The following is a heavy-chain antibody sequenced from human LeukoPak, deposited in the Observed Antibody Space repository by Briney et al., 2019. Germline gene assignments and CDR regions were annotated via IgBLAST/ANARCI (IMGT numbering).Heavy chain of an antibody. CDR3: ARGYLGSGSYHFDY. Sequence: GGSLRLSCAASGFTFSSYSMNWVRQAPGKGLEWVSYISSSSSTIYYADSVKGRFAISRDNAKNSLYLQMNSLRAEDTAAYYCARGYLGSGSYHFDYWGQGTLVTVSS. V-gene: IGHV3-48*01. CDR2: ISSSSSTI. CDR1: GFTFSSYS. D-gene: IGHD3-10*01. J-gene: IGHJ4*02.